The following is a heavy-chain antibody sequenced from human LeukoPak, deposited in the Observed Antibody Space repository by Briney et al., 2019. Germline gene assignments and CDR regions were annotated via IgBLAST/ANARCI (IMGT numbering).Heavy chain of an antibody. CDR1: GYTFTDYS. D-gene: IGHD3/OR15-3a*01. CDR2: INPNSGGT. CDR3: ARGDSFFDY. J-gene: IGHJ4*02. V-gene: IGHV1-2*04. Sequence: ASVKVSCKASGYTFTDYSLHWVRQAPGQGLEWMGGINPNSGGTNYAQKFQGWVTMTRDTSISTAYMELSRLRSDDTAVYYCARGDSFFDYWGQGTLVTVSS.